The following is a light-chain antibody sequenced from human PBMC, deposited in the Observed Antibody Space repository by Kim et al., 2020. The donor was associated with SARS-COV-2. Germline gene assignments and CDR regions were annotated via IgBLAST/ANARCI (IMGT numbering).Light chain of an antibody. CDR2: KAS. J-gene: IGKJ2*01. Sequence: DIQMTQSPSTLSASVGDRVTITCRASQSIGDWLAWYQQKAGKAPKLLIYKASTLESGVPSSFSGSGSGTEFTLTISSLQPDDFATYYCQQNNYFSYTFGQGTKLEI. V-gene: IGKV1-5*03. CDR1: QSIGDW. CDR3: QQNNYFSYT.